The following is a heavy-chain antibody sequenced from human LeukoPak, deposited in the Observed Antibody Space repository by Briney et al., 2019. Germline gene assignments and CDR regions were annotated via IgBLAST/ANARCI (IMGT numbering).Heavy chain of an antibody. CDR1: GGSFSGYY. D-gene: IGHD3-9*01. CDR2: INHSGST. CDR3: ARLGTSLVIYYYFDY. J-gene: IGHJ4*02. V-gene: IGHV4-34*01. Sequence: TLSLTCAVYGGSFSGYYWSWIRQPPGKGLEWIGEINHSGSTNYNPSLKSRVTISVNTSKNQFSLKLSSVTVADTAVYYCARLGTSLVIYYYFDYWGQGTLVTVSS.